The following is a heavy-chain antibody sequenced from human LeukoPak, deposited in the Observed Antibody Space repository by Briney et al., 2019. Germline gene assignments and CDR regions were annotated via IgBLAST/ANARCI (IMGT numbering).Heavy chain of an antibody. V-gene: IGHV4-31*03. J-gene: IGHJ4*03. CDR2: ISYSGSP. CDR3: ARAPGGYSYGTPNFDY. D-gene: IGHD5-18*01. Sequence: TSETLSLTCTVSGASISSGGYYWSWIRQHPGKGLEWIGYISYSGSPYYNPSLKSRVTISVDTSRNQFSLKLSSVTAADTAVYYCARAPGGYSYGTPNFDYWGQGTTVTVSS. CDR1: GASISSGGYY.